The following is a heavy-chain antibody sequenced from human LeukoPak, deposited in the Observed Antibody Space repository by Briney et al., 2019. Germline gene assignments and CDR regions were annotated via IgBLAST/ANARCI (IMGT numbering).Heavy chain of an antibody. CDR2: IHYSGST. CDR1: GGSISSSNYY. Sequence: SETLSLTCTVSGGSISSSNYYWGWIRQSPGKGLQWIGNIHYSGSTFYNPSLKSRVTISVDTSKNQFSLKLSSVTAADTAVYYCARHRGVGATFFDYWGQGTLVTVSS. CDR3: ARHRGVGATFFDY. D-gene: IGHD1-26*01. J-gene: IGHJ4*02. V-gene: IGHV4-39*01.